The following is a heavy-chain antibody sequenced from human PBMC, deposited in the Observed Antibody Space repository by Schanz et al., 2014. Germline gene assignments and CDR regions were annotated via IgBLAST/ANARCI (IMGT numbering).Heavy chain of an antibody. D-gene: IGHD2-2*01. Sequence: QVQLQESGPGVVKPSETLSLTCTVSGGSISTYYWSWIRQPPGKGLEWIGHIYYSGSTNYNPSLTDRVTMSVDTSRKQFSLKLTSVTAADTAVYYCAGGYCTSTSCRYSAFDIWGQGTMVTVSS. CDR2: IYYSGST. V-gene: IGHV4-59*12. J-gene: IGHJ3*02. CDR3: AGGYCTSTSCRYSAFDI. CDR1: GGSISTYY.